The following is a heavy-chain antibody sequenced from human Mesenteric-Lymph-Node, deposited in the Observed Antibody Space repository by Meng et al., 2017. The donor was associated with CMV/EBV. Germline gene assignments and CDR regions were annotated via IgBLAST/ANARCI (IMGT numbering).Heavy chain of an antibody. CDR1: GCAFTGHF. Sequence: ASVKVSCKASGCAFTGHFIHWVRQAPGQGLEWMGWINPNNGGTDYAQKFRGRVTMTRDTSISTVYMDLSSLRSDDTAVYYCARDYYDGTGYNWRGASDIWGQGTLVTVSS. CDR3: ARDYYDGTGYNWRGASDI. J-gene: IGHJ3*02. CDR2: INPNNGGT. V-gene: IGHV1-2*02. D-gene: IGHD3-22*01.